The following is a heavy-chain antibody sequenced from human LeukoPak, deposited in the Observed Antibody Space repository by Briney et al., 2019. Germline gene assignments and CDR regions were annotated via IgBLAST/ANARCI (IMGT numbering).Heavy chain of an antibody. J-gene: IGHJ5*02. CDR1: GYTFTGYY. Sequence: SLKVSCKASGYTFTGYYMHWVRQAPGQGLEWMGWINPNSGGTNYAQKFQVRVTMTRDTSISTAYLELSRLRSDDTAVYYCARSHRITISRFDPWGQGTLVTVSS. D-gene: IGHD3-9*01. CDR2: INPNSGGT. V-gene: IGHV1-2*02. CDR3: ARSHRITISRFDP.